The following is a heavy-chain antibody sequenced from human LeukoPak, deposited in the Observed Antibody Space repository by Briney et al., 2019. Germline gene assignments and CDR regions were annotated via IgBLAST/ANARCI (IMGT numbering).Heavy chain of an antibody. J-gene: IGHJ4*02. D-gene: IGHD1-26*01. CDR3: VVGATNVDY. Sequence: PSETLSLTCTVSGASISSSYWDWIRQPPGKGLEWIGYVYYSGSANYNPSLESRVTISVDTSKNQFSLKLRSVTAADTAVYYRVVGATNVDYWGQGTLVTVSS. V-gene: IGHV4-59*01. CDR1: GASISSSY. CDR2: VYYSGSA.